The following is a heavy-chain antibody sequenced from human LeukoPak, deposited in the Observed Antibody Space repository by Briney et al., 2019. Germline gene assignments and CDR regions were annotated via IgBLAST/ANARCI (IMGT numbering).Heavy chain of an antibody. CDR3: ARDLPPVETIHYYFDY. Sequence: GGSLRLSCAASGFTFSSYSMNWVRQAPGKGLEWVSSISSSSSYIYYADSEKGRFTISRDNAKNSLYLQMNSLRAEDTAVYYCARDLPPVETIHYYFDYWGQGTLVTVSS. J-gene: IGHJ4*02. CDR1: GFTFSSYS. D-gene: IGHD1-14*01. CDR2: ISSSSSYI. V-gene: IGHV3-21*01.